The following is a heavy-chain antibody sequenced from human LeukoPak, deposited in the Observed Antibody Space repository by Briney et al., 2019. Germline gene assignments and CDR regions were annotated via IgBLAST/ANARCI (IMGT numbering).Heavy chain of an antibody. CDR3: ARDLSGCFDY. J-gene: IGHJ4*02. CDR1: GFTFGAYW. CDR2: IKQDGSEK. D-gene: IGHD3-16*02. V-gene: IGHV3-7*01. Sequence: GGSLRLSCAASGFTFGAYWMSWVRQAPGKGLEWVANIKQDGSEKYYVDSVKGRFTISRDNAKNSLYLQMNSLRAEDTAVYYCARDLSGCFDYWGQGTLVTVSS.